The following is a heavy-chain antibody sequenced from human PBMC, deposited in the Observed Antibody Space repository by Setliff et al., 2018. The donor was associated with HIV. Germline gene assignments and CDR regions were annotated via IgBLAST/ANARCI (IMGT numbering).Heavy chain of an antibody. V-gene: IGHV2-5*01. CDR1: GFSLNTPGLG. CDR3: AHRPLSADDFDY. Sequence: SGPTLVNPTQTLTLTCTFSGFSLNTPGLGVGWIRQPPGEALEWLALIYWNNDKRYNPSLGSRLSITKDTSKNLVVLVMTNMDAVDTATYYCAHRPLSADDFDYWGQGTQVTVPQ. J-gene: IGHJ4*02. CDR2: IYWNNDK.